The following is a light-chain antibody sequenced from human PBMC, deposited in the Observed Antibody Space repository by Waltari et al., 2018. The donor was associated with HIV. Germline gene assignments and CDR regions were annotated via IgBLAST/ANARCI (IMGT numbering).Light chain of an antibody. CDR1: QSICRW. CDR2: AAS. CDR3: QQASSLPLT. Sequence: DIQMTQSPSSVSASVGDRVTITCRASQSICRWLVWYQQTPGKAPKLLIYAASTIQAGVPSRFSGSGSGTSFTLTISSLQPEDFATYYCQQASSLPLTFGEGTKVEIK. V-gene: IGKV1-12*01. J-gene: IGKJ4*01.